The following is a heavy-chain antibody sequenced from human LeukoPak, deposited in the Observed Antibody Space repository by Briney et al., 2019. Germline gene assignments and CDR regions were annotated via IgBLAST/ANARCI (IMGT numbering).Heavy chain of an antibody. Sequence: GRSLRLSCAASGFTFSSYAMHWVRQAPGKGLEWVAVISYDGSNKYYADSVKGRFTISRDNSKNTLYLQMNSLRAEDTAVYYCARDLYYDFWSGYFDYWGQGTLVTVSS. CDR3: ARDLYYDFWSGYFDY. D-gene: IGHD3-3*01. J-gene: IGHJ4*02. CDR2: ISYDGSNK. V-gene: IGHV3-30-3*01. CDR1: GFTFSSYA.